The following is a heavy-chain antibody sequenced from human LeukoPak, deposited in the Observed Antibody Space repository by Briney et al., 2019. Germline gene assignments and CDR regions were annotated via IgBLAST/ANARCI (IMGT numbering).Heavy chain of an antibody. CDR1: GGSISSSNW. V-gene: IGHV4-4*02. CDR3: ARDPLAGAITH. D-gene: IGHD1-26*01. CDR2: IYHSGST. Sequence: SETLSLTCAVSGGSISSSNWWSWVCQPPGKGLEWIGEIYHSGSTNYNPSLKSRVTISVDTSKNQFSLKLSSVTAADTAVYYCARDPLAGAITHWGQGTLVTVSS. J-gene: IGHJ4*02.